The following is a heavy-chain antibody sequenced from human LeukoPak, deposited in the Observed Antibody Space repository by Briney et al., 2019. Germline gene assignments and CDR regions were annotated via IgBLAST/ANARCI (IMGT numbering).Heavy chain of an antibody. D-gene: IGHD3-16*01. CDR3: AKPPSEYRGNWFTYYVAY. V-gene: IGHV3-23*01. J-gene: IGHJ4*02. Sequence: GGSLRLSCAASGFTFSIYAMTWVRHAPGRGLEWVSALTNTGRDTYYADSVKGRFTISRDNSKNTVYLQMNSLRAEDTAVYYCAKPPSEYRGNWFTYYVAYWGQGTQVTVSS. CDR1: GFTFSIYA. CDR2: LTNTGRDT.